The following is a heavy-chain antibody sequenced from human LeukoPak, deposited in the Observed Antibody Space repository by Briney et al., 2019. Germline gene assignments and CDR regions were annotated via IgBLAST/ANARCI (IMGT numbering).Heavy chain of an antibody. Sequence: GGSLRLSCAASGFTFSSYGMHWVRQAPGKGLEWVAAISYDGRNKEYVDSVKGRFTISRDNSKNTLYLQMNSLRAEDTAVYYCARITTGTIDYWGQGTLVTVSS. CDR3: ARITTGTIDY. V-gene: IGHV3-30*03. CDR2: ISYDGRNK. D-gene: IGHD1-1*01. J-gene: IGHJ4*02. CDR1: GFTFSSYG.